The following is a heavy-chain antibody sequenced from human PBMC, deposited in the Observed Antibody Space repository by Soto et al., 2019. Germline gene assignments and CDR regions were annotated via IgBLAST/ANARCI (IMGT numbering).Heavy chain of an antibody. J-gene: IGHJ2*01. V-gene: IGHV3-21*01. Sequence: EVQLVESGGGLVKPGGSLRLSCAASGFTFSSYSMNWVRQAPGKGLEWVSSISSSSSYIYYADSVKGRFTISRDNAKNSLYLQMNSLRAEDTAVYYCARGIAVAGSYWYFDLWGRGTLVTVSS. CDR2: ISSSSSYI. CDR1: GFTFSSYS. D-gene: IGHD6-19*01. CDR3: ARGIAVAGSYWYFDL.